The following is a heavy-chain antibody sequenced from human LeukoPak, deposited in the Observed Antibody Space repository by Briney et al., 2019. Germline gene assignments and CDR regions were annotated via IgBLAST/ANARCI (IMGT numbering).Heavy chain of an antibody. CDR2: TSHAGIS. CDR3: ARRGGHSWDVGNWFDP. D-gene: IGHD6-13*01. CDR1: GESIRSTTF. J-gene: IGHJ5*02. Sequence: SGTLSLTCSVSGESIRSTTFWGWIRQSPGMGLEWIASTSHAGISYYNPSLSSRVTVSADSSKNQFSLRLSSVTAADTAVYYCARRGGHSWDVGNWFDPWGQGTPVTVSS. V-gene: IGHV4-39*01.